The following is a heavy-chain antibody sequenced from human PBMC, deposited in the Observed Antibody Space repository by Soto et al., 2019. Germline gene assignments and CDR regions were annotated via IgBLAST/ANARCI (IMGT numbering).Heavy chain of an antibody. CDR3: ARLYCGGDCYGTLFDY. J-gene: IGHJ4*02. Sequence: SETLSLTCAVSGGSISSGGYSWSWIRQPPGKGLEWIGYIYHSGSTYYNPSLKSRVTISVDRSKNQFSLKLSSVTAADTAVYYCARLYCGGDCYGTLFDYWGQGTLVTVSS. CDR2: IYHSGST. D-gene: IGHD2-21*02. CDR1: GGSISSGGYS. V-gene: IGHV4-30-2*01.